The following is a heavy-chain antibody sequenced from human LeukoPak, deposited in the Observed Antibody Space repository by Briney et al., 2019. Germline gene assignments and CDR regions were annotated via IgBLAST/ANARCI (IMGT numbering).Heavy chain of an antibody. CDR3: ARHPVPAAGLNWFDP. J-gene: IGHJ5*02. CDR2: IYYSGST. V-gene: IGHV4-39*01. CDR1: GGSISSSSYY. D-gene: IGHD2-2*01. Sequence: KPSETLSLTCTVSGGSISSSSYYWGWIRQPPGKGLEWIGSIYYSGSTYYNPSLKSRVTISVDTSKNQFSLKLSSVTAADTAVYYCARHPVPAAGLNWFDPWGQGTLVTVSS.